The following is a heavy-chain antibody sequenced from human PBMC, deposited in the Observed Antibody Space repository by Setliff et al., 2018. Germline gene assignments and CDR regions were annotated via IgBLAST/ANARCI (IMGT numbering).Heavy chain of an antibody. Sequence: SETLSLTCTVSGYSISSGYIWGWIRQPPGKGLEWVGNIGHTGSINYNPSLKSRLTVSRDTSKNQVSLKLNSVTATDTAVYYCARDLGHGGDSDYWGQG. V-gene: IGHV4-38-2*02. CDR1: GYSISSGYI. CDR3: ARDLGHGGDSDY. CDR2: IGHTGSI. J-gene: IGHJ4*02. D-gene: IGHD2-21*02.